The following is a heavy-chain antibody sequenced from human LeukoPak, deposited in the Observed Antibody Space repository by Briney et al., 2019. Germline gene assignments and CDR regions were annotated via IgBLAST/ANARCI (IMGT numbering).Heavy chain of an antibody. CDR2: IIPILGIA. J-gene: IGHJ6*02. Sequence: SVKVSCKASGGTFSSYAISWVRQAPGQGLEWMGRIIPILGIANYAQKFQGRVTITADKSTSTAYMELSSLRSEDTAVYYCARGKYYYGSGSYNDYYYGMDVWGQGTTVTVSS. D-gene: IGHD3-10*01. CDR3: ARGKYYYGSGSYNDYYYGMDV. V-gene: IGHV1-69*04. CDR1: GGTFSSYA.